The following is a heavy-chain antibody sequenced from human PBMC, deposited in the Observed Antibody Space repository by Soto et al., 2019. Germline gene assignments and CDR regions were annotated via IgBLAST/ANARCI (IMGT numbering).Heavy chain of an antibody. J-gene: IGHJ3*02. D-gene: IGHD3-22*01. CDR1: GYTFTSYG. Sequence: ASVKVSCKASGYTFTSYGISWVRQAPGQGLEWVGWISAYNGNTNYAQKLQGRVTMTTDTSTSTADMELRSLRSDDTAVYYCARDALYYYDSSGYYPNDACDIWGQGTMVTVSS. V-gene: IGHV1-18*01. CDR2: ISAYNGNT. CDR3: ARDALYYYDSSGYYPNDACDI.